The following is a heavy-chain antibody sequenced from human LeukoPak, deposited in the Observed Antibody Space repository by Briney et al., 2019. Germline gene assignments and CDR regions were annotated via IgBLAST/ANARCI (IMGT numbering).Heavy chain of an antibody. V-gene: IGHV3-23*01. CDR2: ITGSGGNT. D-gene: IGHD2-15*01. Sequence: GGSLRLSCAASGFIFSSYSMSWVRQAPGKGLEWVSVITGSGGNTYYAESVRGRFTISRDNSKNTLYLLMNSLIPEDTAVYYCAREVVSTPSYFDSWGQGTLVTVSS. CDR1: GFIFSSYS. CDR3: AREVVSTPSYFDS. J-gene: IGHJ4*02.